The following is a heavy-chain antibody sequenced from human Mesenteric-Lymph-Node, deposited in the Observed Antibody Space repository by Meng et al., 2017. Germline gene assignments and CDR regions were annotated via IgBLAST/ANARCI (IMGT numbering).Heavy chain of an antibody. CDR2: VYHNGVT. CDR3: ARGGATPMIIKY. V-gene: IGHV4-34*02. D-gene: IGHD3-10*01. Sequence: QVQLKQWGAEVLKPSETLSPTCAAYGGSLSGYYWSWIRQPPGKGLEWMGEVYHNGVTKYSPSLRSRVVISIDTSKNQFSLNLRSVSAADTAMYYCARGGATPMIIKYWGPGTLVTVSS. J-gene: IGHJ4*02. CDR1: GGSLSGYY.